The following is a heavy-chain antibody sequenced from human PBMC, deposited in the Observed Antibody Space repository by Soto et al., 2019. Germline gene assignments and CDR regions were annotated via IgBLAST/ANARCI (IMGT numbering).Heavy chain of an antibody. D-gene: IGHD6-6*01. CDR2: IYWDDDK. V-gene: IGHV2-5*02. CDR3: AHVVIAAGPTNWFDP. J-gene: IGHJ5*02. Sequence: QITLKESGPTLVKPTQTLTLTCTFSGFSLSTSGVGAGWIRQPPGKALEWLALIYWDDDKRYSPSLKSRLTITKDTSKNQVVLTMTNMDPVDTATYYCAHVVIAAGPTNWFDPWGQGTLVTVSS. CDR1: GFSLSTSGVG.